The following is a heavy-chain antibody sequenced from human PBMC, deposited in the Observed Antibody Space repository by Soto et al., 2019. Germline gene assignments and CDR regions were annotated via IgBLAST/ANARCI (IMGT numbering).Heavy chain of an antibody. J-gene: IGHJ3*02. CDR2: ISGSGGST. CDR1: GFTFSSYA. Sequence: LSLTCAASGFTFSSYAMSWVRQAPGKGLEWVSAISGSGGSTYYADSVKGRFTISRDNSKNTLYLQMNSLRAEDTAVYYCAKDFPEERLRDAFDIWGQGTMVTVSS. V-gene: IGHV3-23*01. CDR3: AKDFPEERLRDAFDI. D-gene: IGHD5-12*01.